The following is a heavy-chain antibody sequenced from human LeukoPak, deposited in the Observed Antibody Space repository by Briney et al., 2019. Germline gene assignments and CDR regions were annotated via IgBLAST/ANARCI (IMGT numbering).Heavy chain of an antibody. Sequence: PGGSLRLSCAASGFTFSDYYMSWIRQAPGKGLVWVSYISSSGSTLYYADSVKGRFTISRDNAKNSLDLQMNSLRAEDTAVYYCASIGYCSGGSCYGTGAFYYWGQGALVTVSS. CDR3: ASIGYCSGGSCYGTGAFYY. CDR1: GFTFSDYY. CDR2: ISSSGSTL. D-gene: IGHD2-15*01. J-gene: IGHJ4*02. V-gene: IGHV3-11*01.